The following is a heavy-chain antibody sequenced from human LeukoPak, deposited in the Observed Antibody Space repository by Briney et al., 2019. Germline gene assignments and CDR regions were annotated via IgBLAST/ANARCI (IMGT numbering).Heavy chain of an antibody. V-gene: IGHV3-53*01. CDR3: ARGGYYDSSGPNWFDP. J-gene: IGHJ5*02. CDR1: GFTFSSNY. D-gene: IGHD3-22*01. CDR2: IYSGGST. Sequence: PGGSLRLSCAASGFTFSSNYMSWVRQAPGKGLEWVSVIYSGGSTYYADSVKGRFTISRDNSKNTLYLQMNSLRAEDTAVYYCARGGYYDSSGPNWFDPWGQGTLVTVSS.